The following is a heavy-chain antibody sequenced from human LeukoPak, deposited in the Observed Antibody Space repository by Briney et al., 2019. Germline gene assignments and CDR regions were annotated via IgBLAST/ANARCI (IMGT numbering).Heavy chain of an antibody. J-gene: IGHJ4*02. CDR2: IKHNGDEL. CDR1: GFTFTFSSYW. CDR3: ARELRTFDS. V-gene: IGHV3-7*01. D-gene: IGHD3-16*01. Sequence: GGSLRLSCAASGFTFTFSSYWITWVRQAPGKGLEWVANIKHNGDELNYVDSVEDRFTISRDNAKNSLYLHMTSLRAEDTAVYYCARELRTFDSWGQGTLVTVSP.